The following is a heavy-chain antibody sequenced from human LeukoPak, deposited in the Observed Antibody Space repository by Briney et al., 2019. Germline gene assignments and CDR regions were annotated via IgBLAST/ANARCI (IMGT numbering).Heavy chain of an antibody. CDR3: ARGALTDNPDYFDY. Sequence: ASVKVSCKASGYTFTSYHVTWVRQAPGQGLEWVGWIYPNNGNTKSAQNFQGRVTMTTDTSTSTAYMQLGSLRFDDTAVYYCARGALTDNPDYFDYWGQGTLVTVSS. CDR2: IYPNNGNT. D-gene: IGHD1-14*01. V-gene: IGHV1-18*01. J-gene: IGHJ4*02. CDR1: GYTFTSYH.